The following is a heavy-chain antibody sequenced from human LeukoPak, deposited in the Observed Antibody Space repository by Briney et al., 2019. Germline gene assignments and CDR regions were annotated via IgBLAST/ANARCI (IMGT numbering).Heavy chain of an antibody. CDR1: GGTFSSYA. J-gene: IGHJ6*03. Sequence: ASVKVSCKASGGTFSSYAISWVRQAPGQGLECMGWISAYNGNTNYAQNFQGRVTMTTDTSTSTVYMELRSLRSDDTAVYYCARDLGWNGVSVDYYYYMDVWGKGTTVTVSS. CDR2: ISAYNGNT. D-gene: IGHD1-1*01. V-gene: IGHV1-18*01. CDR3: ARDLGWNGVSVDYYYYMDV.